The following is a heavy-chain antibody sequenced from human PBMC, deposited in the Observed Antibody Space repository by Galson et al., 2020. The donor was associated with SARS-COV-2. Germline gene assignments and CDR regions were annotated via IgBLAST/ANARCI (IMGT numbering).Heavy chain of an antibody. V-gene: IGHV1-18*01. CDR1: GYTFTSYD. CDR2: ISAYNGNT. CDR3: AMYYDFWSGRIGFDY. J-gene: IGHJ4*02. Sequence: ASVKVSCKASGYTFTSYDISWVRQAPGQGLEWMGWISAYNGNTNYAQKLQGRVTMTTDTSTSTAYMELRSLRSDYTAVYYCAMYYDFWSGRIGFDYWGQGTLVTVSS. D-gene: IGHD3-3*01.